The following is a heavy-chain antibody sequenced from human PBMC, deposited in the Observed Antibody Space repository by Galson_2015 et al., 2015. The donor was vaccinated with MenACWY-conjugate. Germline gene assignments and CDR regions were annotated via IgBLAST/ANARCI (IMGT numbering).Heavy chain of an antibody. CDR1: GYTFSDYY. J-gene: IGHJ4*02. Sequence: SVKVSCKASGYTFSDYYIHWVRQAPGQGLEWMGWINPNSGDTKYAQKFQGWVTMTRDTSIRTAYMELSRLRSDDTAVYYCARALCSGVDCYSPFDYWGQGTLVTVSS. CDR2: INPNSGDT. CDR3: ARALCSGVDCYSPFDY. V-gene: IGHV1-2*04. D-gene: IGHD2-15*01.